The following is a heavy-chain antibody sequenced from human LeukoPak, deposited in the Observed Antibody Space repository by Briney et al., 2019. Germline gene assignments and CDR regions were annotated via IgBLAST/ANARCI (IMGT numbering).Heavy chain of an antibody. CDR1: GGSFSGYY. Sequence: SETLSLTCAVYGGSFSGYYWSWIRQPPGKGLEWIGEINHSGSTNYNPSLKSRVTISVDTSKNQFSLKLSSVTAADTAVYYCARRLTVRYCSSTSCSPRGAFDIWGQGTMVTVSS. CDR3: ARRLTVRYCSSTSCSPRGAFDI. J-gene: IGHJ3*02. V-gene: IGHV4-34*01. D-gene: IGHD2-2*01. CDR2: INHSGST.